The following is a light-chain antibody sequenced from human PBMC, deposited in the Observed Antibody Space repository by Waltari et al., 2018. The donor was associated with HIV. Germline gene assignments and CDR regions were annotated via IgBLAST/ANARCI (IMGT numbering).Light chain of an antibody. V-gene: IGKV4-1*01. CDR1: QSVLASSNVKYE. CDR2: WAF. J-gene: IGKJ1*01. Sequence: DIVMTQSPDSLAVSLGERATINCMSSQSVLASSNVKYELAWYQQKPGLPPKLLIYWAFERQGVVPDRFSGSGSGTEFTLTISRLQPEDVAVYYCQQYHTTPQTFGQGTKVEI. CDR3: QQYHTTPQT.